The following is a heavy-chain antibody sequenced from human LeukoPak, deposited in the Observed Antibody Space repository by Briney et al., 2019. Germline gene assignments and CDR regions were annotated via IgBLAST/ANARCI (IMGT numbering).Heavy chain of an antibody. V-gene: IGHV4-4*02. CDR1: GGSISSSNW. D-gene: IGHD6-13*01. CDR2: IYHSGST. CDR3: ARVEAAAGISPFFDY. J-gene: IGHJ4*02. Sequence: PSETLSLTCTVSGGSISSSNWWSWVRQPPGKGLEWIGEIYHSGSTNYNPSLKSRVTISVDKSKNQFSLKLSSVTAADTAVYYCARVEAAAGISPFFDYWGQGTLVTVSS.